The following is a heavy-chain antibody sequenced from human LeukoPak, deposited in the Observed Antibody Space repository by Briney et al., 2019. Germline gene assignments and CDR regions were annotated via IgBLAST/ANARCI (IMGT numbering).Heavy chain of an antibody. D-gene: IGHD3-22*01. CDR3: ARAYDTSGYYPEFGS. V-gene: IGHV4-4*09. J-gene: IGHJ4*02. CDR1: GGSISSYY. CDR2: IYTSGST. Sequence: SETLSLTCTVSGGSISSYYWSWIRQPPGKGLEWIGYIYTSGSTNYNPSLKSRVTISADTSKNQFSLKLSSVTAADTAVYYCARAYDTSGYYPEFGSWGQGALVTVSS.